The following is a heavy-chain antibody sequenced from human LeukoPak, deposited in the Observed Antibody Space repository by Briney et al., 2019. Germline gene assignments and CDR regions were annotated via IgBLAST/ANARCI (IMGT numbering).Heavy chain of an antibody. D-gene: IGHD3-16*02. CDR3: ARDGDYVWGSYRYIGY. CDR1: GFTFSSYS. CDR2: ISSSSSYI. J-gene: IGHJ4*02. V-gene: IGHV3-21*01. Sequence: GGSLRLSCAASGFTFSSYSMNWVRQAPGKGLEWVSSISSSSSYIYYADSVKGRFTISRDNAKNSLYLQMNSLRAEDTAVYYCARDGDYVWGSYRYIGYWGQGTLVTVSS.